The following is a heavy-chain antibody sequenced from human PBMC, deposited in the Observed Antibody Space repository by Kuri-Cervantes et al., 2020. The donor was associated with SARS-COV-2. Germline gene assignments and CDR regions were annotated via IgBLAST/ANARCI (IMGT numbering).Heavy chain of an antibody. CDR3: ARGRTVLIAARLRYYYYMDV. J-gene: IGHJ6*03. D-gene: IGHD6-6*01. CDR1: GGSISSHY. V-gene: IGHV4-59*11. CDR2: IYYSGST. Sequence: GSLRLSCTVSGGSISSHYWSWIRQPPGKGLEWIGYIYYSGSTNYNPSLKSRVTISVDTSKNQFSLKLSSVTAADTAVYYCARGRTVLIAARLRYYYYMDVWGKGTTVTVSS.